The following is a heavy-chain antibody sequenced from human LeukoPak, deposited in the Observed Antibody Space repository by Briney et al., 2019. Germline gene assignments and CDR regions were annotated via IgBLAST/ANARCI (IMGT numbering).Heavy chain of an antibody. J-gene: IGHJ4*02. CDR2: VNENGRET. D-gene: IGHD6-25*01. CDR3: AKDEVGGHFEY. Sequence: GGSLRLSCAASGFTFRSFYMSGVRQAPGKGREWVAKVNENGRETHYADPVKGRFTISRDNARNSVSLPTSNPRVEDTAVYYCAKDEVGGHFEYWGQGILVTVSS. V-gene: IGHV3-7*01. CDR1: GFTFRSFY.